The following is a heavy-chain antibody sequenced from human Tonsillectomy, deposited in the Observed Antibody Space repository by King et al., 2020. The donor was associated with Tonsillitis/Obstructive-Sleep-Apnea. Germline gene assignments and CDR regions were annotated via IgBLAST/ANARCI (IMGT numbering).Heavy chain of an antibody. Sequence: LQLVQSGAEVKKPGESLKISCKGSGYSFTNYWIGWVRQMPGKGLEWMGIIYPGDSDTRYSPSFQGQVTISADKSIHPAYLQWSSLKASDTAMYYCARSMVQGIIIRYYYYYYMDVWGKGTTVTVSS. J-gene: IGHJ6*03. CDR2: IYPGDSDT. V-gene: IGHV5-51*01. CDR1: GYSFTNYW. D-gene: IGHD3-10*01. CDR3: ARSMVQGIIIRYYYYYYMDV.